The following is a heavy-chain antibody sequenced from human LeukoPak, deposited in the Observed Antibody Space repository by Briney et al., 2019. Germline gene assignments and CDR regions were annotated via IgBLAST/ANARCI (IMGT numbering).Heavy chain of an antibody. V-gene: IGHV3-23*01. D-gene: IGHD1-26*01. J-gene: IGHJ4*02. CDR3: ASGTPIVGATMNY. CDR2: ISGSGGST. CDR1: GFTFSSYG. Sequence: GSLRLSCAASGFTFSSYGMSWVRQAPGKGLEWVSAISGSGGSTYYADSVKGRFTISRDNSKNTLYLQMNSLRAEDTAVYYCASGTPIVGATMNYWGQGTLVTVSS.